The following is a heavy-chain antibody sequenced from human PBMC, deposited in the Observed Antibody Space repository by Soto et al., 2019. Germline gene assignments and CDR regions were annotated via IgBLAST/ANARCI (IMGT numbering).Heavy chain of an antibody. CDR3: ARVLRGVVNWFDP. D-gene: IGHD3-10*01. CDR2: IATYNSNK. CDR1: GDTFTNFG. J-gene: IGHJ5*02. V-gene: IGHV1-18*01. Sequence: ASVKVSCKTSGDTFTNFGLSWVRQAPGQGLEWMGWIATYNSNKNYAQKFRGRLTLTTDTSTSTGYMELKSLEYDDTDVYYCARVLRGVVNWFDPWGQGTLVTVSS.